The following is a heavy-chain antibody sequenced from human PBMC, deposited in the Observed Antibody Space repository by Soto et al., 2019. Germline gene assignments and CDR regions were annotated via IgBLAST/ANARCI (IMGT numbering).Heavy chain of an antibody. D-gene: IGHD5-18*01. V-gene: IGHV4-59*03. Sequence: SETLSLTCTVSGGSISNYYWSWIRQPPGRGLEWIGHIFYSGSTNYNPALKSRVTISVDTSKSQFSLKLSSVTASDTAVSYCAKDSGYKYGFFRWY. CDR1: GGSISNYY. J-gene: IGHJ2*01. CDR2: IFYSGST. CDR3: AKDSGYKYGFFRWY.